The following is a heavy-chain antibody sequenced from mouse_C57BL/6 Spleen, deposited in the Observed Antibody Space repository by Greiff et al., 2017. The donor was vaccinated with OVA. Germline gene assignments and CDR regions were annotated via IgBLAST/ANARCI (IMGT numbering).Heavy chain of an antibody. CDR3: ASGDYYGSPPGFAY. CDR2: ISSGGSYT. V-gene: IGHV5-6*01. D-gene: IGHD1-1*01. Sequence: EVKLVESGGDLVKPGGSLKLSCAASGFTFSSYGMSWVRQTPDKRLEWVATISSGGSYTYYPDSVKGRFTISRDNAKNTLYLQMSSLKSEDTAMYYCASGDYYGSPPGFAYWGQGTLVTVSA. CDR1: GFTFSSYG. J-gene: IGHJ3*01.